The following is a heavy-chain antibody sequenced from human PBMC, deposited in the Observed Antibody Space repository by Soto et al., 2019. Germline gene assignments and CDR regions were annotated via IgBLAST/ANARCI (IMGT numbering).Heavy chain of an antibody. V-gene: IGHV3-30*18. CDR1: GFTFSSYG. CDR2: ISYDGSNK. CDR3: AKVTGYCSSSSCSREYYYYYGLDV. Sequence: LRLSCAASGFTFSSYGMHWVRQAPGKGLEWVAVISYDGSNKYYGDSVKGRFTISRDNPKNTLYLQMNSLRAEDTAVYYCAKVTGYCSSSSCSREYYYYYGLDVWGQGTTVTVSS. J-gene: IGHJ6*02. D-gene: IGHD2-2*01.